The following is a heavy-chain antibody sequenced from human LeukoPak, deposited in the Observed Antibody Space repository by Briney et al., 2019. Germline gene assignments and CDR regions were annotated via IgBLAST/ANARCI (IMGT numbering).Heavy chain of an antibody. CDR1: GYTFSNYD. D-gene: IGHD6-13*01. Sequence: ASVTVSCKASGYTFSNYDIIRVRQATGQGLEWMGWMNPNSGNTGYTQNFQGRVTMTRNTSISTAYMDLSSLRSEDTAVYYCARGVKGQQLGYWGQGTLVTVSS. CDR3: ARGVKGQQLGY. CDR2: MNPNSGNT. J-gene: IGHJ4*02. V-gene: IGHV1-8*01.